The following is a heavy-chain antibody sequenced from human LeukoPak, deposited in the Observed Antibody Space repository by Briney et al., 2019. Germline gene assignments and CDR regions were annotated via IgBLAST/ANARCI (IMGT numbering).Heavy chain of an antibody. J-gene: IGHJ3*02. CDR3: AREQAARDAFDI. CDR2: ISYDGSNK. V-gene: IGHV3-30*12. CDR1: GFTFSSSG. D-gene: IGHD6-13*01. Sequence: GGSLRLSCAASGFTFSSSGMHWVRQAPGKGLEWVAVISYDGSNKYYADSVEGRFTISRDNSKNTLYLQMNSLRAEDTAVYYCAREQAARDAFDIWGQGTMVTVSS.